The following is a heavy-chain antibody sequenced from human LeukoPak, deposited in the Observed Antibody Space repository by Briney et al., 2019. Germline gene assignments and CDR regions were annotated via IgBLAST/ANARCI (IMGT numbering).Heavy chain of an antibody. CDR2: MSHDGSNK. V-gene: IGHV3-30*18. Sequence: QAGGSLRLSCAASGFTFSSYGMHWVRQAPGKGLEWVAVMSHDGSNKYYADSVKGRFTISRDNSKNTLYLQMNSLRAEDTAVYYCAKAVNYYYYGMDVWGQGTTVTVSS. J-gene: IGHJ6*02. D-gene: IGHD6-19*01. CDR3: AKAVNYYYYGMDV. CDR1: GFTFSSYG.